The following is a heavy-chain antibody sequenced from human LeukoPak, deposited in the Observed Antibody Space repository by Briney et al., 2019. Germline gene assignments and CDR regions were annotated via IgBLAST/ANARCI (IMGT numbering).Heavy chain of an antibody. CDR2: IIPIFGTT. CDR1: GDTFNNYF. V-gene: IGHV1-69*06. D-gene: IGHD6-13*01. J-gene: IGHJ6*03. Sequence: SVKVSCKASGDTFNNYFLAWVRQAPGQGLEWMGGIIPIFGTTNYAQKFQDRVTITADKSTSTAYMELSSLRSEDTAVYYCARVVGLTGYSSSWYSGYYYYMDVWGKGTTVTVSS. CDR3: ARVVGLTGYSSSWYSGYYYYMDV.